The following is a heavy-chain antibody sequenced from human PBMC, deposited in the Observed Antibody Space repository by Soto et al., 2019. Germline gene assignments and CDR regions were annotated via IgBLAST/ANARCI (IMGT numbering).Heavy chain of an antibody. J-gene: IGHJ6*02. CDR3: ALFIAAAGTWRPPYGMDV. D-gene: IGHD6-13*01. Sequence: GSGPTVMNPTEPLTLTCTVSGFSLSNDRMGVSWIRQPPGKALEWLAHIFSNDEKSYSTSLKSRLTISKDTSKSQVVLTMTNMDPVDTATYYCALFIAAAGTWRPPYGMDVWGQGTTVTVSS. CDR1: GFSLSNDRMG. CDR2: IFSNDEK. V-gene: IGHV2-26*01.